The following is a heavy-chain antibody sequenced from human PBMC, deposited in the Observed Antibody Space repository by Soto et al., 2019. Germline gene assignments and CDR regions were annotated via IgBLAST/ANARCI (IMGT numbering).Heavy chain of an antibody. D-gene: IGHD2-15*01. CDR1: GRTFSINADF. Sequence: SETLSLTCTVSGRTFSINADFWYLAWIRQPPGKGLEWIGSIDNGGNTYYNPPLKSRVIISADTSKNQFSLSLNSVTAADTAVYYCGKVLVGATGHTDSDSWGPGTLVTVSS. V-gene: IGHV4-39*01. CDR3: GKVLVGATGHTDSDS. CDR2: IDNGGNT. J-gene: IGHJ4*02.